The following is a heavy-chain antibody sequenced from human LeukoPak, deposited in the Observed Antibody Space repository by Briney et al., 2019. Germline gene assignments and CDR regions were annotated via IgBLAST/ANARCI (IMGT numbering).Heavy chain of an antibody. V-gene: IGHV4-34*01. D-gene: IGHD3-10*01. CDR2: FTHVGDT. Sequence: SETLSLTCAVSGGSFSDNYWTWIRQAPGKGLEWVGEFTHVGDTNYNPSLKNRVSISVDTSENQFSLRLTSVTAADTAVYYCARGNRQLAYYGSGSRLPFDSWGQGILVTVSS. CDR1: GGSFSDNY. CDR3: ARGNRQLAYYGSGSRLPFDS. J-gene: IGHJ4*02.